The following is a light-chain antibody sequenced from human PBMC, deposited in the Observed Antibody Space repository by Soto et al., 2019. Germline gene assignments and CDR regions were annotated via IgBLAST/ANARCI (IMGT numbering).Light chain of an antibody. Sequence: DLQITHSPPPVSGSVLYRATTTCRASQTISSWLAWYQQKPGKAPKLLIYDASSLQSGVPSRFSGSGSGTEFALTISSLQPDDFATYYCQQYNTSPWTFGPGTKVDI. J-gene: IGKJ1*01. V-gene: IGKV1-5*01. CDR2: DAS. CDR3: QQYNTSPWT. CDR1: QTISSW.